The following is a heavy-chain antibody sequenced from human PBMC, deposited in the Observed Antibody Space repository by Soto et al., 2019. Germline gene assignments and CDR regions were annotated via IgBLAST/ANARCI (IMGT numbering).Heavy chain of an antibody. CDR1: GGSFSGYY. Sequence: SETLSLTCAVYGGSFSGYYWSWIRQPPGKGLEWIGEINHSGSTNYNPSLKSRVTISVDTSKNQFSLKLSSVTAADTAVYYCARVLRDIVVVPGARGRLNWFDPRSQGTLVPVSA. CDR2: INHSGST. J-gene: IGHJ5*02. CDR3: ARVLRDIVVVPGARGRLNWFDP. V-gene: IGHV4-34*01. D-gene: IGHD2-2*01.